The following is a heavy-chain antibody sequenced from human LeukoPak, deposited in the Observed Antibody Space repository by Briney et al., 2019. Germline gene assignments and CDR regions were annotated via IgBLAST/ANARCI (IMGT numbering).Heavy chain of an antibody. V-gene: IGHV3-15*01. CDR1: GXTLSSAR. J-gene: IGHJ4*02. Sequence: TGGSLRLSCAASGXTLSSARMNWVRQAPGKGLEWVGRIKSKTEGGTTDYAAPLKGRFTISRDDSTNTLYLQMNTLKVEDTAVYYCVVRLEGSRGQGTLVTVSS. CDR2: IKSKTEGGTT. CDR3: VVRLEGS. D-gene: IGHD6-25*01.